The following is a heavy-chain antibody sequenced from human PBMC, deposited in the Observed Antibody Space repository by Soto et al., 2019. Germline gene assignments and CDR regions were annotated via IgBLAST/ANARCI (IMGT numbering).Heavy chain of an antibody. Sequence: PGGSLRLSCAASGFTFSSYWMSWVRQAPGKGLEWVANIKQDGSEKYYVDSVKGRFTISRDNAKNSLYLQMNSLRAEDTAVYYCARDSYGDYGFVYYYYGMDVWGQGTTVTVSS. CDR1: GFTFSSYW. V-gene: IGHV3-7*05. D-gene: IGHD4-17*01. CDR3: ARDSYGDYGFVYYYYGMDV. CDR2: IKQDGSEK. J-gene: IGHJ6*02.